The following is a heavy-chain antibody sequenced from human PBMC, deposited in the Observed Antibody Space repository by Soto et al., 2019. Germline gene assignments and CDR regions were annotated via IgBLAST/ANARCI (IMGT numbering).Heavy chain of an antibody. CDR1: GGSFSGYY. CDR3: ARGVSSWYMMPFEI. J-gene: IGHJ3*02. Sequence: QVQLQQWGAGLLKPSETLSLTCAVYGGSFSGYYWSWIRQPPGKGLEWIGEINHSGSTNYNPSLKRRVTISVDTSKNQFSLKLSSVTAADTAVYYCARGVSSWYMMPFEIWGQGTMVTVSS. D-gene: IGHD6-13*01. V-gene: IGHV4-34*01. CDR2: INHSGST.